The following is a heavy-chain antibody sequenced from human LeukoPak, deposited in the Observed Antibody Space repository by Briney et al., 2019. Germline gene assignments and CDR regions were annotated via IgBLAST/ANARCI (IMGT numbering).Heavy chain of an antibody. V-gene: IGHV4-30-4*01. J-gene: IGHJ4*02. CDR1: GGSISSGDYY. Sequence: PSQTLSLTCTVSGGSISSGDYYWSWIRQPPGQGLEWIGYIYYSGSTYYNPSLKSRVTISVDTSKNQFSLKLSSVTAADTAVYYCAAETYYYDSSGYYDGDYWGQGTLVTVSS. CDR2: IYYSGST. CDR3: AAETYYYDSSGYYDGDY. D-gene: IGHD3-22*01.